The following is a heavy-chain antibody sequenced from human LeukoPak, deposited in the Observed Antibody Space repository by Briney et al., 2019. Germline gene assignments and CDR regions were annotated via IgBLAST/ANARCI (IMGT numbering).Heavy chain of an antibody. Sequence: GASVEVSCKTSGYTFTSYALHWVRQAPGQRLTWMGWINTAIGNTEYSQNFQDRITITRDTSTSTVYMELSSLTSEDTAIYFCARDLFSGYDSPFDYWGQGTLVTVSS. CDR3: ARDLFSGYDSPFDY. CDR2: INTAIGNT. J-gene: IGHJ4*02. D-gene: IGHD5-12*01. V-gene: IGHV1-3*04. CDR1: GYTFTSYA.